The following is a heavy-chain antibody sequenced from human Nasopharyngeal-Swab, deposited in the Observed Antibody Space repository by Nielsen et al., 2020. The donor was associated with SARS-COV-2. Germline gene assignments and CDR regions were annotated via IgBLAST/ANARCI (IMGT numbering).Heavy chain of an antibody. V-gene: IGHV3-53*04. CDR2: IYSGGST. CDR1: GFTVSSNY. D-gene: IGHD3-22*01. CDR3: ASRRSPTYYDSSAIYYYYGMDV. J-gene: IGHJ6*04. Sequence: GGSLRLSCAASGFTVSSNYMSWVRQAPGKGLEWVSVIYSGGSTYYADSVKGRFTISRHNSKNTLYLQMSSLRAEDTAVYYCASRRSPTYYDSSAIYYYYGMDVWGKGTTVTVSS.